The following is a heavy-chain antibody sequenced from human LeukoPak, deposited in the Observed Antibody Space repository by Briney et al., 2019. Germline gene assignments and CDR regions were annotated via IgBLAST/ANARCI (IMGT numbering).Heavy chain of an antibody. J-gene: IGHJ3*02. D-gene: IGHD4-23*01. CDR2: IYYSGST. CDR3: ARRGGGGNPTDGAFDI. Sequence: SETLSLTCTVSGGSTTSYFWSWIRQPPGKGLEWIGYIYYSGSTSYNPSLKSRLTISLDTSKNQFSLRLSSVTAADTAVYYCARRGGGGNPTDGAFDIWGQGTMVTVSS. V-gene: IGHV4-59*08. CDR1: GGSTTSYF.